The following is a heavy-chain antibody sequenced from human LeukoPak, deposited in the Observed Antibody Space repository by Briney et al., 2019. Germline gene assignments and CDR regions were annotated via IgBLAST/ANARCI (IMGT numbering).Heavy chain of an antibody. J-gene: IGHJ4*02. CDR2: IIPILGIA. D-gene: IGHD3-3*01. Sequence: GASVKVSCKASGGTFSSYAISWVRQAPGQGLEWMGRIIPILGIANYAQKFQGRVTITAHKSTSTAYMELSSLRSEDTAVYYCGRSLAGYDFWSGYPFDYWGQGTLVTVSS. CDR3: GRSLAGYDFWSGYPFDY. V-gene: IGHV1-69*04. CDR1: GGTFSSYA.